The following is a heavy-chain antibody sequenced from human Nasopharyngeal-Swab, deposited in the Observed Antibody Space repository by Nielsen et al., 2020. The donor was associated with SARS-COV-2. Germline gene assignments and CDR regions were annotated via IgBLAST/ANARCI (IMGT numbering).Heavy chain of an antibody. J-gene: IGHJ6*03. CDR3: AKRDGLLWFGELQYYYYYYMDV. CDR2: ISGSGGST. D-gene: IGHD3-10*01. CDR1: GFTFSSYA. Sequence: GGSLRLSCAASGFTFSSYAMSWVRQAPGKGLEWVSAISGSGGSTYYADSVKGRFTISRDNSKNTLYLQMNSLTAEDTAVYYCAKRDGLLWFGELQYYYYYYMDVWGKGTTVTVSS. V-gene: IGHV3-23*01.